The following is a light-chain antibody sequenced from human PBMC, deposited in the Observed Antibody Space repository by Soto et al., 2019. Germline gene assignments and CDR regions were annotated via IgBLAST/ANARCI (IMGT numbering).Light chain of an antibody. V-gene: IGLV1-40*01. Sequence: QSVLTQPPSVSGATWQRVTISCTGSSSNIGAGYGVHWYQLLPGTAPKLLISANSNRPSGVPDRFSGSKSGTSASLAITGLQAEDEADYYCQSYDSSLSGSRVFGGGTKVTVL. CDR3: QSYDSSLSGSRV. CDR1: SSNIGAGYG. CDR2: ANS. J-gene: IGLJ2*01.